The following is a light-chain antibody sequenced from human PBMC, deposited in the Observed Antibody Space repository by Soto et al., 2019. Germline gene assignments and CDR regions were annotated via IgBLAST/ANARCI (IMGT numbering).Light chain of an antibody. Sequence: QSVLTQPPSASGTPGQRVTISCSGSSSNIGSHTVDWYLQLPGTAPKLLISTSNQRPSGVPDRFSASKSGTSGSLAISGLQSEDEADYYCAAWDDSLNGFVFGTGTKLTVL. CDR3: AAWDDSLNGFV. V-gene: IGLV1-44*01. CDR1: SSNIGSHT. CDR2: TSN. J-gene: IGLJ1*01.